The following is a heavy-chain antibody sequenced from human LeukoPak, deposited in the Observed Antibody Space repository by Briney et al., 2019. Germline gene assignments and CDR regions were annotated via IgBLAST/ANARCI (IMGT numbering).Heavy chain of an antibody. V-gene: IGHV3-7*01. Sequence: PGGSLRLSCAASGFTFRNYWMGWVRQAPGKGLEWVANTKPDGSAEYYADSVRGRFTTSRDNANNLLYLQMNRLRAEDTAVYYCARGGGLNTNFGYWGQGTLVTVSS. D-gene: IGHD2-15*01. CDR3: ARGGGLNTNFGY. CDR2: TKPDGSAE. J-gene: IGHJ4*02. CDR1: GFTFRNYW.